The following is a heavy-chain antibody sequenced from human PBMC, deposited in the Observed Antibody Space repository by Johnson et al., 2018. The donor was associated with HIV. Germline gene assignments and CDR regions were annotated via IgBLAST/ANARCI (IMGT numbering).Heavy chain of an antibody. CDR2: IWYDGSNK. CDR1: GFTFSSYG. J-gene: IGHJ3*02. V-gene: IGHV3-33*06. Sequence: QVQLVESGGGVVQPGRSLRLSCAASGFTFSSYGMHWVRQAPGKGLEWVAVIWYDGSNKYYADSVKGRFTISRDNSKNTLYLQMNSLRAEDTAVYYCANFGRSSGWYEGGVFDIWGQGTMVTVSS. D-gene: IGHD6-19*01. CDR3: ANFGRSSGWYEGGVFDI.